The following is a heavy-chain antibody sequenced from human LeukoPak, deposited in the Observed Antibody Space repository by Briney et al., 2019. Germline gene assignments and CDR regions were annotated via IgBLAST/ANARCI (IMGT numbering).Heavy chain of an antibody. Sequence: SVKVSCKASGGTFSSYAISWVRQAPGQGLEWMGGIIPIFGTANYAQKFQGRVTITADKSTSTAYMELSSLRSEDTAVYYCAWYVDTAMVSDYWGQGTLVTVSS. V-gene: IGHV1-69*06. D-gene: IGHD5-18*01. CDR2: IIPIFGTA. CDR1: GGTFSSYA. J-gene: IGHJ4*02. CDR3: AWYVDTAMVSDY.